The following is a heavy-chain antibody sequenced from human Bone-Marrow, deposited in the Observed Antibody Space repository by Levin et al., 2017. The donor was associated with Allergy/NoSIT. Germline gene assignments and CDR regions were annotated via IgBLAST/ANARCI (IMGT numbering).Heavy chain of an antibody. CDR3: TTDCAYYYDSSGYFTSAEYFQH. J-gene: IGHJ1*01. Sequence: GESLKISCAASGFTFSNAWMSWVRQAPGKGLEWVGRIKSKTDGGTTDYAAPVKGRFTISRDDSKNTLYLQMNSLKTEDTAVYYCTTDCAYYYDSSGYFTSAEYFQHWGQGTLVTVSS. CDR2: IKSKTDGGTT. D-gene: IGHD3-22*01. CDR1: GFTFSNAW. V-gene: IGHV3-15*01.